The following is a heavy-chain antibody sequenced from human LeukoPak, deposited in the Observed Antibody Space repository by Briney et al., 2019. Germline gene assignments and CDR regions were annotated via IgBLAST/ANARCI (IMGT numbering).Heavy chain of an antibody. CDR1: GGTFSSYA. J-gene: IGHJ4*02. V-gene: IGHV1-69*04. CDR2: IIPILGIA. CDR3: ARAAYDILTGLPDDY. Sequence: SVKVSCKASGGTFSSYAISWVRQAPGQGLEWMGRIIPILGIANYAQKFQGRVTITADESTSTAYMELSSLRSEDTAVYYCARAAYDILTGLPDDYWGQGTLVTVSS. D-gene: IGHD3-9*01.